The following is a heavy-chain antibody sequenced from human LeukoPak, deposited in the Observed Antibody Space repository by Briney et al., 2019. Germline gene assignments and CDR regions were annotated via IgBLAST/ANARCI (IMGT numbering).Heavy chain of an antibody. D-gene: IGHD5-24*01. CDR3: ARTPRDGCNSPYFDY. Sequence: PSETLSLTCAVYGGSFSGYYWGWIRQPPGKGLEWIGSIYYSGNTYYNPSLNSRVTISVDTSKNQFSLKLSSVTAADTAVFYCARTPRDGCNSPYFDYWGQGTLVTVSS. CDR1: GGSFSGYY. CDR2: IYYSGNT. J-gene: IGHJ4*02. V-gene: IGHV4-39*01.